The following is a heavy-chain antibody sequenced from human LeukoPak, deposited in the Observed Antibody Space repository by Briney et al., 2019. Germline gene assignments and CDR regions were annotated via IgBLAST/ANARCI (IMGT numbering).Heavy chain of an antibody. Sequence: PSETLSLTCTVSGGSISSGNYYWNWIRHPAGKGLEWIGRMSNRGSRGSITYNPSLESRVTISLDTSKNHFSLNLTSVTAADSAVYYCARDLSSHSSALDPWGQGTLVTVSS. CDR1: GGSISSGNYY. J-gene: IGHJ5*02. V-gene: IGHV4-61*02. CDR2: SNRGSRGSI. D-gene: IGHD6-25*01. CDR3: ARDLSSHSSALDP.